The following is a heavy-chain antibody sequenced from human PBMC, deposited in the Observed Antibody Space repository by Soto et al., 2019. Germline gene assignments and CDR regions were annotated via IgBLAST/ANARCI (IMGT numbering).Heavy chain of an antibody. Sequence: GGSLRLSCAASGFTFSVYAMSWVRQAPGKGLEWVSAISGSGDTTYYADSVKGRFTISRDNSKNTLSLQMNSLRAEDTAVYYCAKPLGGYYYYGMDVWGQGTTVTVSS. CDR1: GFTFSVYA. V-gene: IGHV3-23*01. CDR3: AKPLGGYYYYGMDV. CDR2: ISGSGDTT. J-gene: IGHJ6*02.